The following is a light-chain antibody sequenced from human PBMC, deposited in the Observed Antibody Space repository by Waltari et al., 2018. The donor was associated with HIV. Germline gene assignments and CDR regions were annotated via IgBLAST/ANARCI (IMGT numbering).Light chain of an antibody. CDR2: SNN. Sequence: QSVLTQPPSASGTPGQRVTLSCSGSSSNIGRNTVNWFQQRPGTAPKLLIYSNNQRPSGVPDRLSGSKSDTSASLAISGLQSEDEADYYCAAWDDSLSAWVFGGGTKLAVL. J-gene: IGLJ3*02. CDR1: SSNIGRNT. CDR3: AAWDDSLSAWV. V-gene: IGLV1-44*01.